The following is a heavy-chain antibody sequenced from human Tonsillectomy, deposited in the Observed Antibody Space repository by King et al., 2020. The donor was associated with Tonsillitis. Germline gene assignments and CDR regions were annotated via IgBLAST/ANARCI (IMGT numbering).Heavy chain of an antibody. CDR1: GFTFNDYA. CDR2: IRWNSGRI. V-gene: IGHV3-9*01. J-gene: IGHJ4*02. Sequence: VQLVESGGGLVQPGRSLRLSCGASGFTFNDYAMHWVRQAPGKGLEGVSGIRWNSGRIGFADSVKGVFTISRDNAKNSLYLQMNSLRAEDTALYYCAKDKSSWYYFDYWGQGTLVTVSS. D-gene: IGHD6-13*01. CDR3: AKDKSSWYYFDY.